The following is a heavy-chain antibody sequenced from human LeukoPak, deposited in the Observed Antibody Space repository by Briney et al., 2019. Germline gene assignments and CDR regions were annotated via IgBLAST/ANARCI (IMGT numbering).Heavy chain of an antibody. CDR1: GFTVSSNF. Sequence: GGSLRLSCAASGFTVSSNFMSWVRQAPGKGLEWVSIIKSGGTTYYADSVRGRFTISRDNSKNTLYLQMNSLRAEDTAVYYCAGRDRGYYYGMDVWGQGTTVTVSS. CDR3: AGRDRGYYYGMDV. CDR2: IKSGGTT. V-gene: IGHV3-66*01. D-gene: IGHD3-10*01. J-gene: IGHJ6*02.